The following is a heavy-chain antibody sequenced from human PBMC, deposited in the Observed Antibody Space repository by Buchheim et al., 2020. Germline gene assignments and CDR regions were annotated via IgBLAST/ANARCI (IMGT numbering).Heavy chain of an antibody. CDR1: GYSFTTYD. CDR2: MNPNDGNR. D-gene: IGHD3-10*01. CDR3: VRVPRGGGYYYGMDV. Sequence: QVALVQSGAEVRKPGASVKVSCKTSGYSFTTYDINWVRQATGQGLQWLGWMNPNDGNRGYAPMLQGRITMTSNTSISTAYMEMSNLRPEDTAVYYCVRVPRGGGYYYGMDVWGQGTT. V-gene: IGHV1-8*02. J-gene: IGHJ6*02.